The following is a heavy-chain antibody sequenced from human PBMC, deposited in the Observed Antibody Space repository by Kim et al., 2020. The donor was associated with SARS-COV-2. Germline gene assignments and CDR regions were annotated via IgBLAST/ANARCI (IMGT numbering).Heavy chain of an antibody. D-gene: IGHD6-19*01. CDR2: SSSSSSYI. CDR3: ARAYSSGWAYFDY. Sequence: AGSLRLSCAASGFTFSSYSMNWVRQAPGKGLEWVSSSSSSSSYIYYADSVKGRFTISRDNAKNSLYLQMNSLRAEDTAVYYCARAYSSGWAYFDYWGQGTLVAVSS. J-gene: IGHJ4*02. V-gene: IGHV3-21*01. CDR1: GFTFSSYS.